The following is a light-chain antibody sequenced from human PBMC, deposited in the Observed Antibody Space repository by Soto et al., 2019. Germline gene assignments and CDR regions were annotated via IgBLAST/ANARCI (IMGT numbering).Light chain of an antibody. CDR1: SSNIGSNT. CDR3: AALDDNLNGRV. Sequence: QAVVTQPPSASGTPGQRVNISCSGSSSNIGSNTVNWYQQLPGTAPKLLIYSNNQRPSGVPDRFSGSKSGTSASLAISGLQSEDEADYYCAALDDNLNGRVFGGGTKLTVL. V-gene: IGLV1-44*01. J-gene: IGLJ2*01. CDR2: SNN.